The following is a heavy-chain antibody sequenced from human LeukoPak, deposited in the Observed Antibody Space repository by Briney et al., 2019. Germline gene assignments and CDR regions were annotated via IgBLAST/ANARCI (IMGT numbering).Heavy chain of an antibody. D-gene: IGHD3-16*01. V-gene: IGHV3-23*01. CDR3: ARGLVDGYYYYYGMDV. Sequence: GGSLRLSCAASGFTFSSCAMSWVRQAPGKGLEWVSAISGSGGSTYYADSVKGRFTISRDNSKNTLYLQMNSLRAEDTAVYYCARGLVDGYYYYYGMDVWGQGTTVTVSS. CDR2: ISGSGGST. CDR1: GFTFSSCA. J-gene: IGHJ6*02.